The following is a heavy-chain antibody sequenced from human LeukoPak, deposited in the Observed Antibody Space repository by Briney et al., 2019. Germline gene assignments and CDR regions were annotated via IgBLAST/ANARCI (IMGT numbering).Heavy chain of an antibody. V-gene: IGHV4-59*01. Sequence: SEPLSLTCTVSGGSMSTYYWSWIRQSAGKGLEWNGYIYYSGSTSYNPSLKSRLTISIDTSKTQFYLKLSSVTAAATAVYYCARVVYSGSWGYFDYWGQGILVTVSS. CDR1: GGSMSTYY. D-gene: IGHD3-10*01. CDR3: ARVVYSGSWGYFDY. CDR2: IYYSGST. J-gene: IGHJ4*02.